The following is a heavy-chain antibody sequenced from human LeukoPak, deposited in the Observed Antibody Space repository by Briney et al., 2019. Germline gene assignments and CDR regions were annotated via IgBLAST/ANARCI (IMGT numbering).Heavy chain of an antibody. J-gene: IGHJ6*02. CDR2: IYYSGST. CDR3: ARHDYGDYYGMDV. Sequence: SETLSLTCTVSGGSISSYYWSWIRQPPGQGLEWIGYIYYSGSTNYNPSLKSRVTISVDTSKNQFSLKLSSVTAADTAVYYCARHDYGDYYGMDVWGQGTTVTVSS. V-gene: IGHV4-59*08. CDR1: GGSISSYY. D-gene: IGHD4-17*01.